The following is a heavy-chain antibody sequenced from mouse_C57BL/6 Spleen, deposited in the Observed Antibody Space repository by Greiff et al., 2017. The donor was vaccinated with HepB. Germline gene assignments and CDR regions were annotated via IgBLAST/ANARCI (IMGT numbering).Heavy chain of an antibody. CDR3: ARSVDGYSAWFAY. J-gene: IGHJ3*01. V-gene: IGHV1-7*01. Sequence: QVQLQQSGAELAKPGASVKLSCKASGYTFTSYWMHWVKQRPGQGLEWIGYINPSSGYTKYNQKFKDKATLTADKSSSTAYMQLSSLTYEDSAVYYCARSVDGYSAWFAYWGQGTLVTVSA. CDR1: GYTFTSYW. D-gene: IGHD2-3*01. CDR2: INPSSGYT.